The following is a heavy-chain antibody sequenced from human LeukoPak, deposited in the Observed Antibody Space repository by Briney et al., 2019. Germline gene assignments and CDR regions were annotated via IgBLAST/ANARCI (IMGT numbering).Heavy chain of an antibody. J-gene: IGHJ4*02. V-gene: IGHV3-7*01. CDR1: RFTLSNYW. Sequence: PGGSLRLSCAASRFTLSNYWMSWVRQAPGKGLEWVANIKQDGSETYYVDSVKGRFTISRDNAKNSLSLQMNSLRAEDTAVYYCAKDRLSSSPGYWGQGTLVTVSS. CDR2: IKQDGSET. D-gene: IGHD6-13*01. CDR3: AKDRLSSSPGY.